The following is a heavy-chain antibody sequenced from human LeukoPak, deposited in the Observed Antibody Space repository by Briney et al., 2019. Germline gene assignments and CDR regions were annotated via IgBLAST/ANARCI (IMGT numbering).Heavy chain of an antibody. CDR2: IIPIFGTA. CDR1: GGTFSSYA. J-gene: IGHJ4*02. V-gene: IGHV1-69*06. CDR3: AMEGIAAAGTGPRDD. Sequence: SVKVSCKASGGTFSSYAISWVRQAPGQGLEWMGGIIPIFGTANYAQKFQGRVTITADKSTSTAYMELSSLRSEDTAVYYCAMEGIAAAGTGPRDDWVLGTMVTDSS. D-gene: IGHD6-13*01.